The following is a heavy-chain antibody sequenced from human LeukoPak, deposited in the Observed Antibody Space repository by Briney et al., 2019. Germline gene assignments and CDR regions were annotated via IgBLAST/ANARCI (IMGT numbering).Heavy chain of an antibody. J-gene: IGHJ4*02. CDR2: ISYDGSNR. CDR3: AKGSNGDYDN. CDR1: GFTFSSYG. V-gene: IGHV3-30*18. Sequence: GGSLRLSCAASGFTFSSYGMHWVRQAPGEGLEWVAVISYDGSNRYYADYVKGRFTISRHNSKNTLYLQMNSLRTEDTAVYYCAKGSNGDYDNWGQGTLVTVSS. D-gene: IGHD4-17*01.